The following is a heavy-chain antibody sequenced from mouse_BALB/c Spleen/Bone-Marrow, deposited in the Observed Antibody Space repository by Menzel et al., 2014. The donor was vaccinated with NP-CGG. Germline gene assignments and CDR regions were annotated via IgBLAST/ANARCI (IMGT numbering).Heavy chain of an antibody. Sequence: EVHLVESGGGLVQPGGSLKLSCAASGFDFSRYWVTWVRQAQGKGLEWIGEINPDSSTINYTPSLKDKFIISRDNAKNTLYLQMSKVRSEDTALYYCAKNYYYGYVAYWGQGTLVTVSA. CDR1: GFDFSRYW. V-gene: IGHV4-1*02. D-gene: IGHD1-2*01. J-gene: IGHJ3*01. CDR3: AKNYYYGYVAY. CDR2: INPDSSTI.